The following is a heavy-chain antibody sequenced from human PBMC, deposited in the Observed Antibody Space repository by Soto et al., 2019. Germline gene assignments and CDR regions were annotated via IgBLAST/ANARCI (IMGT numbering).Heavy chain of an antibody. J-gene: IGHJ6*03. CDR2: ISSSSSTI. Sequence: EVQLVESGGGLVQPGGSLRLSCAASGFTFSSYSMNWVRQAPGKGLEWVSYISSSSSTIYYADSVKGRFTISRDNAKNSLYLQMNSLRAEDTAVYYCARDAQYQLPRDEYYYYYMDVWGKGTTVTVPS. CDR1: GFTFSSYS. CDR3: ARDAQYQLPRDEYYYYYMDV. V-gene: IGHV3-48*01. D-gene: IGHD2-2*01.